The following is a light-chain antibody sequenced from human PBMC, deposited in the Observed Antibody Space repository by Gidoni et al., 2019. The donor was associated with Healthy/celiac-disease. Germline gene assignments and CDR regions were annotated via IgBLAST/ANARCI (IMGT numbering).Light chain of an antibody. CDR1: QSISSY. J-gene: IGKJ1*01. V-gene: IGKV1-39*01. Sequence: DIQMTQSPSSLSASGGDRVTITCRASQSISSYLIWYQQKPGKAPKLLIYAASSLQSGVPSRFSGSGSGTDFTIISSSLQPEDFATYYCQQSYSTLETFGQGTKVEIK. CDR3: QQSYSTLET. CDR2: AAS.